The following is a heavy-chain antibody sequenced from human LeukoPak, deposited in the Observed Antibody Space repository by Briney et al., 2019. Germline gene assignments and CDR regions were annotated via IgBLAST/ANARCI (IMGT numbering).Heavy chain of an antibody. V-gene: IGHV3-53*01. Sequence: GGSLRLSCTVSGFTVSSNSMSWACQAPGKGLDWVSFIYSDNTHYSDSVKGRFTISRDNSKNTLYLQMNSLRAEDTAVYYCARRAGAYSHPYDYWGQGTLVTVSS. J-gene: IGHJ4*02. CDR3: ARRAGAYSHPYDY. CDR2: IYSDNT. D-gene: IGHD4/OR15-4a*01. CDR1: GFTVSSNS.